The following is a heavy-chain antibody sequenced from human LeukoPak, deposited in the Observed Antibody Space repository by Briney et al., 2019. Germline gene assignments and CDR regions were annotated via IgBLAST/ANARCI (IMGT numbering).Heavy chain of an antibody. CDR2: IYYSGST. CDR3: ATRYCSSTSCYFDY. V-gene: IGHV4-30-2*03. D-gene: IGHD2-2*01. Sequence: PSETLSLTCGVSGGSVSSGTFSWSWIRQPPGRGLEWIGSIYYSGSTYYNPSLKSRVTISVDTSKNQFSLKLSSVTAADTAVYYCATRYCSSTSCYFDYWGQETLVTVSS. CDR1: GGSVSSGTFS. J-gene: IGHJ4*02.